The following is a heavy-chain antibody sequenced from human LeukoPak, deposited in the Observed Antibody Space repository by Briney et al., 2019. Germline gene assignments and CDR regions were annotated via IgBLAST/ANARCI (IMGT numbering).Heavy chain of an antibody. V-gene: IGHV4-39*01. CDR3: AARGYCSGGSCYPPYYYYGMDV. J-gene: IGHJ6*02. Sequence: SETLSLTCTVSGGSISSSTYSWGWIRQPPGKGLEWIGSICYSGSTYYSPSLKSRVNISVDTTKNQLSLKLSSVTAADTAAYYCAARGYCSGGSCYPPYYYYGMDVWGQGTTVTVSS. CDR1: GGSISSSTYS. D-gene: IGHD2-15*01. CDR2: ICYSGST.